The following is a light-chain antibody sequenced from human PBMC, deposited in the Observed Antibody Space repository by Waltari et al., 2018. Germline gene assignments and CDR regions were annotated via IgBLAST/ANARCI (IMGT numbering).Light chain of an antibody. CDR1: SSNIGAGHD. Sequence: QSILTQPTSVSGAPGQRVTISCTGSSSNIGAGHDVHWYQAFPGTAPKLLIYGKHKRPSGVPDRCSGSKSGSSASLAINGLQAEDEADYYCQSFDSNVRGGVVFGGGTKVTVL. V-gene: IGLV1-40*01. CDR3: QSFDSNVRGGVV. CDR2: GKH. J-gene: IGLJ3*02.